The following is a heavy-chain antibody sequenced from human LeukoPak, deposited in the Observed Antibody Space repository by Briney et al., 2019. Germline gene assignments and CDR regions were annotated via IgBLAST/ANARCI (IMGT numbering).Heavy chain of an antibody. D-gene: IGHD3-10*01. CDR1: GGSISSSSYY. J-gene: IGHJ4*02. CDR2: IYYSGST. CDR3: APSRGRWFGEHYFDY. Sequence: SETLSLTCTVSGGSISSSSYYWGWIRQPPGKGLEWIGSIYYSGSTYYDPSLKSRVTISVDTSKNQFSLKLSSVTAADTAVYYCAPSRGRWFGEHYFDYWGQGTLVTVSS. V-gene: IGHV4-39*01.